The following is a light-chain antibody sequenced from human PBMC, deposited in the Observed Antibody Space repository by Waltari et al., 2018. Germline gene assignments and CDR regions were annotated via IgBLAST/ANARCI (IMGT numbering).Light chain of an antibody. CDR3: QQSYSTPQT. Sequence: DIQMTQSPSSLSASVGDRVTITCRASQSIRSHLNRYQQKPGKAPNLLIYAASSLKSGVPSRFSGSGSGTEFTLTISSLQPEDFATYYCQQSYSTPQTFGQGTKLEIK. J-gene: IGKJ2*01. CDR1: QSIRSH. V-gene: IGKV1-39*01. CDR2: AAS.